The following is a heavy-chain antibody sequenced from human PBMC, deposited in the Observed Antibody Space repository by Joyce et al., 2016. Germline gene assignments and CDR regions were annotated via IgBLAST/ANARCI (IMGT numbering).Heavy chain of an antibody. J-gene: IGHJ4*02. Sequence: QEQLVESGGGVVQPGRSLRLSCEASGFTFRTYGMHWVRQAPGKGLEWVAVIWVDGSNKFYADSVKGRFTVSRDNSRNTLYLQMNSLRAEDTAVYYCARDPALRYFDWLLCGIDYWGQGTLVTVSS. V-gene: IGHV3-33*01. CDR3: ARDPALRYFDWLLCGIDY. CDR1: GFTFRTYG. D-gene: IGHD3-9*01. CDR2: IWVDGSNK.